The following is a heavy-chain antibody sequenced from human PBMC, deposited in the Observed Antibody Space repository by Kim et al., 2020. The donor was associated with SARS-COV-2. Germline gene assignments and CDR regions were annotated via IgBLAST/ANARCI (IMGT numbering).Heavy chain of an antibody. V-gene: IGHV4-59*13. CDR1: GGSISSYY. D-gene: IGHD4-17*01. J-gene: IGHJ3*02. CDR3: ARVVYGDYCAFDI. Sequence: SETLSLTCTVSGGSISSYYWSWIRQPPGKGLEWIGYIYYSGSTNYNPSLKSRVTISVDTSKNQFSLKLSSVTAADTAVYYCARVVYGDYCAFDIWGQGTMVTVSS. CDR2: IYYSGST.